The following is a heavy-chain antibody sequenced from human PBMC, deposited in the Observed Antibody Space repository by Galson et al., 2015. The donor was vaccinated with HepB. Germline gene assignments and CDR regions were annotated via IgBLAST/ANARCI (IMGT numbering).Heavy chain of an antibody. J-gene: IGHJ3*02. V-gene: IGHV1-69*13. D-gene: IGHD6-13*01. CDR2: IIPIFGTA. CDR1: GGTFSSYA. CDR3: ARDSTGSWGRRALPAGGDGAFDI. Sequence: SVKVSCKASGGTFSSYAISWVRQAPGQGLEWMGGIIPIFGTANYAQKFQGRVTITADESTSTAYMELSSLRSEDAAVYYCARDSTGSWGRRALPAGGDGAFDIWGQGTMVTVSS.